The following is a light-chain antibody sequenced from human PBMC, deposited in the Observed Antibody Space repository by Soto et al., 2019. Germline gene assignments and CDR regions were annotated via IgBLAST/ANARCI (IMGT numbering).Light chain of an antibody. V-gene: IGLV7-43*01. CDR3: LLYCGGAEV. CDR2: STN. J-gene: IGLJ2*01. CDR1: TGPVTTDYY. Sequence: QTVVTQDPSLTVSPGGTVTLTCASSTGPVTTDYYPNWFQQRPGQAPRALIYSTNKRHSWTPARFSGSLLGDRAALTLSGVQPEDEADYYCLLYCGGAEVFGGGTKLTVL.